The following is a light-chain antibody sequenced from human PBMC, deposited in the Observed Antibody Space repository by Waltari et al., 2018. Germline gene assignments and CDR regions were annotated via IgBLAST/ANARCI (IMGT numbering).Light chain of an antibody. J-gene: IGLJ3*02. CDR1: GSDVADFNS. V-gene: IGLV2-11*01. CDR2: EVA. CDR3: CSYAGIWV. Sequence: QSALPQPRSVSGSPGQSVTISCAGTGSDVADFNSVSCYQQHPGKAPKLVIFEVAKRPSGVPDRFSGSKSGTSASLTVSGLQAEDEADYYCCSYAGIWVFGGGTKLTVL.